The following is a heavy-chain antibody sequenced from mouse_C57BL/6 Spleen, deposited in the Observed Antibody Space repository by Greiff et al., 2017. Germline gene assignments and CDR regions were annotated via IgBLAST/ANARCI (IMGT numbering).Heavy chain of an antibody. CDR1: GYTFTSYT. Sequence: VQGVESGAELARPGASVKMSCKASGYTFTSYTMHWVKQRPGQGLEWIGYINPSSGYTKYNQKFKDKATLTADKSSSTAYMQLSSLTSEDSAVYYCARGDSSGLIYAMDYWGQGTSVTVSS. D-gene: IGHD3-2*02. CDR3: ARGDSSGLIYAMDY. V-gene: IGHV1-4*01. J-gene: IGHJ4*01. CDR2: INPSSGYT.